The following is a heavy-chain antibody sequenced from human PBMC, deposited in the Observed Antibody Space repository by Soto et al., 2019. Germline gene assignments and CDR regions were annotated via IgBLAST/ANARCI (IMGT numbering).Heavy chain of an antibody. J-gene: IGHJ4*02. CDR1: GYTFTGHY. V-gene: IGHV1-2*02. CDR2: IGPESDVT. Sequence: ASVKVSCKASGYTFTGHYIHWVGQAPEQVPEWMVDIGPESDVTRYAQKVQGRVAMTRQISIPTVYMELKNLRPDDTAVYDCARGGSGQIVVFYWAQGTTVTGSS. D-gene: IGHD6-25*01. CDR3: ARGGSGQIVVFY.